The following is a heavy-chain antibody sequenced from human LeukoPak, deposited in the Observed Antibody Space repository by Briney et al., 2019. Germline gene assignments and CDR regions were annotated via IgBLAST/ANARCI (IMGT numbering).Heavy chain of an antibody. V-gene: IGHV1-2*02. CDR1: GYTFTGYY. D-gene: IGHD4-17*01. J-gene: IGHJ4*02. CDR2: INPNSGGT. Sequence: ASVKVSCKASGYTFTGYYLHWVRQAPGQGLEWRGWINPNSGGTNYAQKFQGRVTMTRDTSISTAYMELSRLRSDDTAVYYCARVQDYGDYPDYWGQGTLVTVSS. CDR3: ARVQDYGDYPDY.